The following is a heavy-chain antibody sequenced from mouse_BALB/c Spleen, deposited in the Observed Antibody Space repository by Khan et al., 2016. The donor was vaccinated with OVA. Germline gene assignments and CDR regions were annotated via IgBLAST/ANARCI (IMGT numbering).Heavy chain of an antibody. V-gene: IGHV1-5*01. J-gene: IGHJ2*01. CDR3: TRNGYGNYESWDY. D-gene: IGHD2-1*01. CDR1: GYTFTSYW. Sequence: VQLQQSGTVLARPGASVKMSCKASGYTFTSYWMHWVKQRPGQGLEWIGAIYPGNSATNYNQKFKGKAKLTAVTSTSTAYMELNSLTHEDSAVYYCTRNGYGNYESWDYWGQGTTLTVSS. CDR2: IYPGNSAT.